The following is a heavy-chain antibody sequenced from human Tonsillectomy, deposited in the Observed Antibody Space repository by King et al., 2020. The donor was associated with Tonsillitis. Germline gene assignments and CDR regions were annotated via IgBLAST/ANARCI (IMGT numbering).Heavy chain of an antibody. D-gene: IGHD5-24*01. CDR3: ASLEMATIVFDY. CDR2: IYYSGST. J-gene: IGHJ4*02. CDR1: GGSISSSSYY. Sequence: QLQESGPGLVKPSETLSLTCTVSGGSISSSSYYWGWIRQPPGKGREWIGSIYYSGSTYYNPSLKSRVTISVDTSKNQFSLKLSSVTAADTAVYYCASLEMATIVFDYWGQGTLVTVSS. V-gene: IGHV4-39*01.